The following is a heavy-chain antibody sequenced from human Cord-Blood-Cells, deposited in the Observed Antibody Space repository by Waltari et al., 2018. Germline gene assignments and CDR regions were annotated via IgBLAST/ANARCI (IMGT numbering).Heavy chain of an antibody. CDR1: GGSFSCYY. Sequence: QVQLQQWGAGLLKPSETLSLTCAVYGGSFSCYYLRWIRPPPGKGLEWIGEINHSGSTNYNPSLKSRVTISVDTSKNQFSLKLSSVTAADTAVYYCARRKPYSSGWYAFDIWGQGTMVTVSS. V-gene: IGHV4-34*01. CDR2: INHSGST. CDR3: ARRKPYSSGWYAFDI. J-gene: IGHJ3*02. D-gene: IGHD6-19*01.